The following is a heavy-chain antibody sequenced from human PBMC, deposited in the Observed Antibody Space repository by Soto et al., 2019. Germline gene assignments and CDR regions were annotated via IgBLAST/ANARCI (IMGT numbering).Heavy chain of an antibody. CDR1: GYTFTDYG. D-gene: IGHD3-3*01. J-gene: IGHJ4*02. Sequence: VHLVQSGAEVEKPGASGKVSGKASGYTFTDYGISWVRQAPGQGLQWMGGITAFKGNTKYAQQFQGRVTMTTDTSTSTAYMELRSLESDDTAVYYCARISQSEFWSGYYYFFDYWGQGTLVTVSS. V-gene: IGHV1-18*01. CDR3: ARISQSEFWSGYYYFFDY. CDR2: ITAFKGNT.